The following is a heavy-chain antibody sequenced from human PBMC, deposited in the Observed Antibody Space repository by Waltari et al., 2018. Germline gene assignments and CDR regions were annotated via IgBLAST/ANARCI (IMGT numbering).Heavy chain of an antibody. D-gene: IGHD4-17*01. J-gene: IGHJ3*02. CDR1: GYTFTGYY. CDR2: SNPNRGGT. Sequence: QVQLVQSGAEVKKPGASVKVSCKASGYTFTGYYMHWVRQAPGQGLEWMGWSNPNRGGTNYAQKCQGRVTRTRDTSISTAYMELSRLRADDTAVYYCARERATVTGDAFDIWGQGTMVTVSS. V-gene: IGHV1-2*02. CDR3: ARERATVTGDAFDI.